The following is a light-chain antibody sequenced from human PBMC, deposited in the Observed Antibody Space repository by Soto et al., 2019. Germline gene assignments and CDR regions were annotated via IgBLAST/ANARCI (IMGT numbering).Light chain of an antibody. CDR3: QQYSTYPWT. J-gene: IGKJ1*01. Sequence: IQMTQSPSTLSASVGDRVTITFRASQSISSWLAWYQQKPGKAPKVLIFDASSLESGVPSRFSGSGSATEFTLTISSLQPDDFATYYCQQYSTYPWTFGQGTKVDI. CDR2: DAS. V-gene: IGKV1-5*01. CDR1: QSISSW.